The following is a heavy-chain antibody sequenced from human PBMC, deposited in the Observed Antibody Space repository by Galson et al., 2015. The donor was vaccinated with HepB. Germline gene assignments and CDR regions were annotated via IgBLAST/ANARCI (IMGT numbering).Heavy chain of an antibody. D-gene: IGHD6-6*01. CDR1: GFTFSSYG. CDR3: ARDRGTLYSSFLTY. V-gene: IGHV3-33*08. Sequence: SLRLSCAASGFTFSSYGMHWVRQAPGKGLEWVAVIWYDGSNKYYADSVKGRFTISRDNSKNTLYLQMNSLRAEDTAVYYCARDRGTLYSSFLTYWGQGTLVTVSS. CDR2: IWYDGSNK. J-gene: IGHJ4*02.